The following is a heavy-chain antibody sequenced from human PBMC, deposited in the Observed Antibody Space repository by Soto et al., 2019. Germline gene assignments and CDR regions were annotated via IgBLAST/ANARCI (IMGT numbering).Heavy chain of an antibody. J-gene: IGHJ5*02. V-gene: IGHV1-2*02. CDR3: ATLTPTYCTNGVCTKSNWFDP. CDR1: GYTFTGYY. Sequence: ASAKVSCKASGYTFTGYYMHWVRQAPGQGLEWMGWINPNSGGTNYAQKFQGRVTMTRDTSISTAYMELSRLRSDDTAVYYCATLTPTYCTNGVCTKSNWFDPWGQGTLVTVSS. CDR2: INPNSGGT. D-gene: IGHD2-8*01.